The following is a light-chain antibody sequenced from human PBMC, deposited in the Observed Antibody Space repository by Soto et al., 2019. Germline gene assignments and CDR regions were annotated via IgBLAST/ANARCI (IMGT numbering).Light chain of an antibody. Sequence: DIQMTQSPSTLSASVGARVTITCRASQSISSWLAWYQQKPGKAPKLLIYDASSLESGAPSRFSGSGSGTEFTLTISSLQPDDFATYYCQQYNSYKTFGQGTQVESK. CDR1: QSISSW. CDR2: DAS. V-gene: IGKV1-5*01. CDR3: QQYNSYKT. J-gene: IGKJ1*01.